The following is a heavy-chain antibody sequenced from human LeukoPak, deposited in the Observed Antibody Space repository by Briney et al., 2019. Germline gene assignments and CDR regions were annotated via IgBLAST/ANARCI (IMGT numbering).Heavy chain of an antibody. CDR2: IRGGGGST. CDR3: AKDWDDYGDYLPLDY. D-gene: IGHD4-17*01. V-gene: IGHV3-23*01. Sequence: PGGSLRLSCAASGFIFSGYAMSWVRQAPGKGLEWVSAIRGGGGSTFYADSVKGRFTISRDNSKNTLYLQMNSLRAEDTAVYYCAKDWDDYGDYLPLDYWGQGTLVSVSS. J-gene: IGHJ4*02. CDR1: GFIFSGYA.